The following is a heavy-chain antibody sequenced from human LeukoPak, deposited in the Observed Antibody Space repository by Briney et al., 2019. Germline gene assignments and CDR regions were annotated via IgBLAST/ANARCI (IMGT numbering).Heavy chain of an antibody. J-gene: IGHJ6*02. Sequence: GGSLRLSCAASGFTFSSYSMNWVRQAPGKGLEWVSSISSSSSYIYYADSVKGRFTISRDSAKNSLYLQMNSLRAEDTAVYYCARDLGYCSSTSCSHYGMDVWGQGTTVTVSS. D-gene: IGHD2-2*03. CDR1: GFTFSSYS. CDR3: ARDLGYCSSTSCSHYGMDV. CDR2: ISSSSSYI. V-gene: IGHV3-21*01.